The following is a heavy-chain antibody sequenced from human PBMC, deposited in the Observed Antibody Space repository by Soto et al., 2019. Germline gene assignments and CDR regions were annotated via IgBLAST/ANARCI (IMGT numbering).Heavy chain of an antibody. D-gene: IGHD3-10*01. CDR2: INPSGDTT. CDR1: GYTFSSYY. CDR3: ARGDGYFGSGSTSSFDN. Sequence: QVQLVQSGAEVKKPGASVKVSCKASGYTFSSYYMHWVRQAPGHGLEWMGIINPSGDTTTYPQNFQGRVTMTRDTSTSTLYLELSSLRSEDTAVYYCARGDGYFGSGSTSSFDNWGQGTLVTVSS. J-gene: IGHJ4*02. V-gene: IGHV1-46*01.